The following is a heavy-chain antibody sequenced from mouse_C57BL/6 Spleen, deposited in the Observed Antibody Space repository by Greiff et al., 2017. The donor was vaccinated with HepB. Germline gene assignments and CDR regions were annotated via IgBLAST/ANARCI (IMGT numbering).Heavy chain of an antibody. Sequence: QVQLKQSGAELMKPGASVKLSCKATGYTFTGYWIEWVKQRSGHGLEWIGEILPGSGSTNYNEKFKCKATFTADTSSNTASMQLSSLTTEDSAIYYCARHYYVSILGFAYWGHGPLVTVSA. D-gene: IGHD1-1*01. CDR1: GYTFTGYW. CDR2: ILPGSGST. J-gene: IGHJ3*01. CDR3: ARHYYVSILGFAY. V-gene: IGHV1-9*01.